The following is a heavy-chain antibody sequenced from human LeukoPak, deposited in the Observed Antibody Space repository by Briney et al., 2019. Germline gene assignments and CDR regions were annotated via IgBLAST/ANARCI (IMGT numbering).Heavy chain of an antibody. CDR3: AKASYTAMIDY. Sequence: GGSLRLSCAASGFTFDDYGMSWVRQAPGKGLEWVAVISYDGSNKYYADSVKARFTISRDNSKNTLYLQMNSLRAEDTAVYYCAKASYTAMIDYWGQGTLVTVSS. V-gene: IGHV3-30*18. D-gene: IGHD5-18*01. CDR1: GFTFDDYG. CDR2: ISYDGSNK. J-gene: IGHJ4*02.